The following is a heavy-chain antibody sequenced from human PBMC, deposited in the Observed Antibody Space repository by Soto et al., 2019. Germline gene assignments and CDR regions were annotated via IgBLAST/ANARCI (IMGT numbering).Heavy chain of an antibody. J-gene: IGHJ5*02. V-gene: IGHV1-69*13. CDR1: GGTFSSYA. CDR3: ARVESGGRIARATRFDP. Sequence: SVKVSCKASGGTFSSYAISWVRQAPGQGLEWMGGIIPIFGTANYAQKFQGRVTITADESTSTAYMELSSLRSEDTAVYYCARVESGGRIARATRFDPWGQGTLVTVSS. D-gene: IGHD2-15*01. CDR2: IIPIFGTA.